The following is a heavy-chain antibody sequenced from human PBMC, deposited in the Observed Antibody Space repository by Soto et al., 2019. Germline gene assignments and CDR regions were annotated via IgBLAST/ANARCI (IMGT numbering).Heavy chain of an antibody. CDR1: GGTFSSYA. Sequence: QVQLVQSGAEVKKPGSSVKVSCKASGGTFSSYAISWVRQAPGQGLEWMGGIIPIFGTANYAQKFQGRVTITADESTSTAYMELSSLRSEDTAVYYCARAPRPPRGYCISTSCYAGNFDYWGQGTLVTVSS. CDR2: IIPIFGTA. CDR3: ARAPRPPRGYCISTSCYAGNFDY. J-gene: IGHJ4*02. D-gene: IGHD2-2*01. V-gene: IGHV1-69*12.